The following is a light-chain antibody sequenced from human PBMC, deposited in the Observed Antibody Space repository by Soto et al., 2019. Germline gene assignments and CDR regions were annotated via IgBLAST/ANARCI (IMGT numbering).Light chain of an antibody. CDR2: AAS. CDR3: QQHSSYPLT. J-gene: IGKJ4*01. CDR1: QGISSY. Sequence: DIPLTQSPSFLSASVGDRVTITCRASQGISSYLAWYQQKPGKPPKLLIYAASTLQSGVPSRFSGSRSGTEFTLTISSLKPEDFATYYCQQHSSYPLTFGGGNKVEIK. V-gene: IGKV1-9*01.